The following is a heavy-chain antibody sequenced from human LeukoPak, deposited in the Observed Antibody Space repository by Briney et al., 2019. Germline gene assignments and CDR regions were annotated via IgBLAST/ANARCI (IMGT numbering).Heavy chain of an antibody. D-gene: IGHD2-2*02. CDR3: AKDLGYCSSTSCYTDYYYMDV. J-gene: IGHJ6*03. CDR2: ISGSGGST. CDR1: GFTFSSYA. Sequence: GGSLRLSCAASGFTFSSYAMSWVRQAPGKGLEWVSAISGSGGSTYYADSVKGRFTISRDNSKNTLYLQMNSLRAEDTAVYYCAKDLGYCSSTSCYTDYYYMDVWGKGTTVTVSS. V-gene: IGHV3-23*01.